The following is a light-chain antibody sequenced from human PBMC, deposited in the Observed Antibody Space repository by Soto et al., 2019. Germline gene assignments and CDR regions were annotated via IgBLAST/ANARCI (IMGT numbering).Light chain of an antibody. CDR2: WAS. Sequence: DIVMTQSPDSLAVSLGERATINCKSSQSVLYSSNNKNYLAWYQHKPGQPPKLLISWASTRESGVPDRFSGSGSGTDFTHTINSLQAEDVAVYYCQQYYSSPQTFGPGTKVDIK. J-gene: IGKJ3*01. V-gene: IGKV4-1*01. CDR3: QQYYSSPQT. CDR1: QSVLYSSNNKNY.